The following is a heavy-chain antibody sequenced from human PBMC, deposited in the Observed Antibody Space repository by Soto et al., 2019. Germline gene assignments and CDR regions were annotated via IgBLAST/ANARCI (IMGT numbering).Heavy chain of an antibody. CDR3: AKPGMMATIMSHFDQ. CDR1: GFTFSDYG. J-gene: IGHJ4*02. CDR2: ISFEGSNT. D-gene: IGHD5-12*01. V-gene: IGHV3-30*18. Sequence: QVQLVESGGGVVQPGKSLRLSCAASGFTFSDYGMHWVRQPPGKGLEWVAAISFEGSNTYYAGSVKGRFTIFRDNSKNTLYLQMSSLRAEDTAVYYCAKPGMMATIMSHFDQWGQGTLVTVSS.